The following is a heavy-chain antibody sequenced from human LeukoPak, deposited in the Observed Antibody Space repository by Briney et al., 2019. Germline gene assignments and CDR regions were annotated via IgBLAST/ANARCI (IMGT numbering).Heavy chain of an antibody. CDR2: IKQDGSEQ. CDR3: ARIGYSSSCFDY. V-gene: IGHV3-7*01. D-gene: IGHD6-13*01. J-gene: IGHJ4*02. CDR1: GFTFSSYA. Sequence: PGGSLRLSCAASGFTFSSYAMSWVRQAPGKGLEWVANIKQDGSEQDYMDSMKGRFTISRDNAKNSVYLQMNSLGAEDTAVYYCARIGYSSSCFDYWGQGTLVTVSS.